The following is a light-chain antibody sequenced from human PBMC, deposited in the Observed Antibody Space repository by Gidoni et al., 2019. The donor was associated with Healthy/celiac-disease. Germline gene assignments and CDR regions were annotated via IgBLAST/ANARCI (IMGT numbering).Light chain of an antibody. J-gene: IGKJ4*01. V-gene: IGKV4-1*01. Sequence: DIVMTQSPDSLAESLGERATINCKSSQSVLYSPNNKNYLAWYQQKPGQPPKLLIYWASTREAGVPDRFSGSGSGTDFTLTISSLQAEDVAVYYCQQYYSTLTFGGGTKVEIK. CDR3: QQYYSTLT. CDR2: WAS. CDR1: QSVLYSPNNKNY.